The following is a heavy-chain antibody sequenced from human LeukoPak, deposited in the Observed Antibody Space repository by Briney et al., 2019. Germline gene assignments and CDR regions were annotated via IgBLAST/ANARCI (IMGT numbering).Heavy chain of an antibody. CDR2: ISAYNGNT. J-gene: IGHJ6*02. CDR1: GYTFTSYG. D-gene: IGHD2-2*01. Sequence: GASVKVSCKASGYTFTSYGISWVRQAPGQGLEWMGWISAYNGNTNYAQKLQGRVTMTTDTSTSTAYMELRSLRSDDTAVYYCARGAPYCSSTSCSPYYYYGMDVCAKGPRSPSP. CDR3: ARGAPYCSSTSCSPYYYYGMDV. V-gene: IGHV1-18*01.